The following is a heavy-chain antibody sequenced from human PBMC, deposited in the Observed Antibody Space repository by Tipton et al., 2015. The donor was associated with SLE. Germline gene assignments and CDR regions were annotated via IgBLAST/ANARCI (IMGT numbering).Heavy chain of an antibody. D-gene: IGHD3-22*01. J-gene: IGHJ4*01. V-gene: IGHV1-2*02. CDR3: ARDYYDPSESTVEDN. CDR2: INPNNGDT. Sequence: QVQLVQSGAEVKKPGASVKVSCKASAYTFTGYYFHWVRQAPGQGLEWMGWINPNNGDTKYAQKFQGRVTMTGDTSISTAYVELRRLKSDDTAVYFCARDYYDPSESTVEDNWGQGTLVTVSS. CDR1: AYTFTGYY.